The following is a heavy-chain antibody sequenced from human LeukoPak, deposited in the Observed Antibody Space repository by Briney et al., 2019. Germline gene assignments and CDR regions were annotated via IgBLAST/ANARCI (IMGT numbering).Heavy chain of an antibody. Sequence: GGSLRLSCSASGXTFSNYAMHWVRQAPGKGLEYVSAISSDGGSTYYADSVKGRFIISRDNSKNTLYLHMSSLRAEDTAVYYCVKSASSYGANWFDPWGQGTLVTVSS. CDR1: GXTFSNYA. J-gene: IGHJ5*02. CDR3: VKSASSYGANWFDP. D-gene: IGHD4/OR15-4a*01. CDR2: ISSDGGST. V-gene: IGHV3-64D*09.